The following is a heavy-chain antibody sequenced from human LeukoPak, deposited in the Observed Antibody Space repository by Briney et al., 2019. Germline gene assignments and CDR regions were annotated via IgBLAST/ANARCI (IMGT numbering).Heavy chain of an antibody. D-gene: IGHD3-22*01. CDR2: IWYDGSNK. V-gene: IGHV3-33*01. J-gene: IGHJ1*01. CDR1: GFTFSSHG. Sequence: GGSLRLSCAASGFTFSSHGMHWVRQAPGKGLEWVALIWYDGSNKYYADSVKGRFTISRDNSKNTLYLQMNSLRAEDTAVYYCARESDDSSGYYPVDWGQGTLVTVSS. CDR3: ARESDDSSGYYPVD.